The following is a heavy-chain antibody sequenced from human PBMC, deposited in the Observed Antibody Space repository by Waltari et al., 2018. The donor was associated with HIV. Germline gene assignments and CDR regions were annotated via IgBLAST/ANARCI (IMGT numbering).Heavy chain of an antibody. Sequence: EVQLVESGGGLVEPGRSLRLSCTASGFTFADYTMSWFRQAPGKGLEWLGFIRNKPHGGTTEYAASVKGIFTISRDDSRSIAYLQMNSLKTEDTAVYYCARDPLDSSGYYYSDYWGQGTLVTVSS. D-gene: IGHD3-22*01. CDR3: ARDPLDSSGYYYSDY. J-gene: IGHJ4*02. CDR2: IRNKPHGGTT. V-gene: IGHV3-49*03. CDR1: GFTFADYT.